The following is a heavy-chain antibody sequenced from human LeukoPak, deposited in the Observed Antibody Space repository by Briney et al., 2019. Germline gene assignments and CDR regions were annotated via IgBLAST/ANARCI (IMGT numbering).Heavy chain of an antibody. D-gene: IGHD1-26*01. CDR2: ISYDGSNK. Sequence: GRSLRLSCAASGFTFSSYAMHWVRQAPGKGREWVAVISYDGSNKHYADSVKGRFTISRDNSKNTLYLQMNSLRAEDTAVYYCARDRVGATDYFDYWGQETLVTVSS. V-gene: IGHV3-30-3*01. CDR3: ARDRVGATDYFDY. J-gene: IGHJ4*02. CDR1: GFTFSSYA.